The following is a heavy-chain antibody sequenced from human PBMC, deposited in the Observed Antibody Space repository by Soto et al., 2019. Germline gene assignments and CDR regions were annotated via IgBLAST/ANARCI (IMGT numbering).Heavy chain of an antibody. D-gene: IGHD3-9*01. Sequence: GGSLRLSCAASGFTFSSYWMSWVRQAPGKGLEWVANIKQDGSETYYVDSVKGRFTISRDNAKNSLYLQMNSLRAEDTAVYYCARVRGHDILTGTPQPRFDPWGQGTLVTVSS. V-gene: IGHV3-7*03. CDR3: ARVRGHDILTGTPQPRFDP. J-gene: IGHJ5*02. CDR1: GFTFSSYW. CDR2: IKQDGSET.